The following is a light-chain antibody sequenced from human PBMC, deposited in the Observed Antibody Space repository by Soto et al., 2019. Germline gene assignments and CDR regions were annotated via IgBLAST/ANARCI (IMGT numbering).Light chain of an antibody. CDR2: DVS. Sequence: QSALTQPASVSGSPGKQCTISGTEPSGHVGGYNYVSWYQKTPGKAPKLMIYDVSNRPSGVPIRFSGSKSGNTASLTISGLKAEDEADYYCSSYRSRSSLWVFGTGTKLTVL. CDR1: SGHVGGYNY. V-gene: IGLV2-14*01. CDR3: SSYRSRSSLWV. J-gene: IGLJ1*01.